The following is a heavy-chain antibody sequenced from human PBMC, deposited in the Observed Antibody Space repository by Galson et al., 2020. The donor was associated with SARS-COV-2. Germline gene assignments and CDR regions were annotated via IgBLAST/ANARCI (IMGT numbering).Heavy chain of an antibody. CDR3: ARVYINYEVFYFDT. CDR2: IFYSGST. J-gene: IGHJ4*02. CDR1: GGSIRGSDYY. Sequence: SETLSLTCTVSGGSIRGSDYYWGWIRQPPGKGLECIGSIFYSGSTYYRPSLKSRVTMSVDTSKNQFSLKLTSVTAADTAMYYCARVYINYEVFYFDTWGRGTLVTVSS. V-gene: IGHV4-39*07. D-gene: IGHD1-7*01.